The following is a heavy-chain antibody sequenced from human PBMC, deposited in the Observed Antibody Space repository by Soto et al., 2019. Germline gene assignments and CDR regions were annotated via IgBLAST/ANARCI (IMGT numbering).Heavy chain of an antibody. Sequence: LSLTCTVSGGSISSGGYYWSWIRQHPGKGLEWIGYIYYSGSTYYNPSLKSRVTISVDTSKNQFSLKLSSVAAADTAVYYCASRLREYYYDSSGYYSGYFDYWGQGTLVTGS. CDR1: GGSISSGGYY. J-gene: IGHJ4*02. CDR3: ASRLREYYYDSSGYYSGYFDY. CDR2: IYYSGST. D-gene: IGHD3-22*01. V-gene: IGHV4-31*03.